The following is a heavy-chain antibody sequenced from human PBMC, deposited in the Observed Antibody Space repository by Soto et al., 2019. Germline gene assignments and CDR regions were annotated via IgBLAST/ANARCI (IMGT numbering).Heavy chain of an antibody. CDR1: GYTFASYG. CDR3: ARDRLKWYYGQSYYYKYGRDV. V-gene: IGHV1-18*04. J-gene: IGHJ6*02. Sequence: QVHLVQSGAEVKKPGASVKVSCKASGYTFASYGISWVRQAPGQGLEWMGWISTYIGNTKHAKRVQGRVTMTTDTSTTTAYMEFRRLRPDDTAVYYCARDRLKWYYGQSYYYKYGRDVWGQGTTVTVSS. CDR2: ISTYIGNT. D-gene: IGHD1-7*01.